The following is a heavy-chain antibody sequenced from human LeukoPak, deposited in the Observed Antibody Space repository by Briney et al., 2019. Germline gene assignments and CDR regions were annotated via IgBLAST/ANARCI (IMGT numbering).Heavy chain of an antibody. Sequence: PSETLSLTCTVSGDSISRYYWSWIRQPAGKGLEWIGRIYNGGIITYNPSLKSRVTMSIDTSNNQFSLRLRFVTAADTAVYYCTRWRSSSGQNDYWGQGTLVTVSS. CDR1: GDSISRYY. CDR2: IYNGGII. CDR3: TRWRSSSGQNDY. D-gene: IGHD6-19*01. J-gene: IGHJ4*02. V-gene: IGHV4-4*07.